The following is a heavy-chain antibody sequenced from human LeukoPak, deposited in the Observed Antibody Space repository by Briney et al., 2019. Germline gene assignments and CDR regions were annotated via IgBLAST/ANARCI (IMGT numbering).Heavy chain of an antibody. J-gene: IGHJ6*03. V-gene: IGHV4-34*01. CDR1: GGSFSGYY. D-gene: IGHD3-9*01. Sequence: PSETPSLTCAVYGGSFSGYYWSWIRQPPGKGLEWIGEINHSGSTNYNPSLKSRVTISVDTSKNQFSLKLSSVTAADTAVYYCARIGITIFPNCMDVWGKGTTVTVSS. CDR3: ARIGITIFPNCMDV. CDR2: INHSGST.